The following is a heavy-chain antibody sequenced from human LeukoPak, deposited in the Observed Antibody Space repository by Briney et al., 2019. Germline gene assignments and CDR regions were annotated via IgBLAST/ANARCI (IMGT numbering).Heavy chain of an antibody. V-gene: IGHV3-66*01. Sequence: TGGSLRLSCAGSGFTVGDNYMNWVRQAPGKGLEWVSAIYNGGTTYYADSVKGRFTVSRDNSKNTLHLQMNSLRPEDSAVYYCARDQYSYGYQFDYWGQGTLVTVSS. CDR1: GFTVGDNY. D-gene: IGHD5-18*01. CDR3: ARDQYSYGYQFDY. CDR2: IYNGGTT. J-gene: IGHJ4*02.